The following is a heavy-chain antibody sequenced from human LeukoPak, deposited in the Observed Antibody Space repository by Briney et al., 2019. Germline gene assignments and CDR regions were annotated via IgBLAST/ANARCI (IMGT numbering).Heavy chain of an antibody. CDR2: IYYSGST. Sequence: SETLSLTCTVSGGSISSSSYYWGWIRQPPGKGLECIGSIYYSGSTYYNPSLKSRVTISVDTSKNQFSLKLSSVTAADTAVYYCARRRSGYVFDYWGQGTLVTVSS. CDR3: ARRRSGYVFDY. D-gene: IGHD3-22*01. J-gene: IGHJ4*02. CDR1: GGSISSSSYY. V-gene: IGHV4-39*01.